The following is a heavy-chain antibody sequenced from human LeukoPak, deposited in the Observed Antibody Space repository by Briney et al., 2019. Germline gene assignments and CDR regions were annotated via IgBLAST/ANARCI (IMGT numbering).Heavy chain of an antibody. Sequence: SETLSLTCTVSGGSISSSSYYWGWIRQPPGKGLEWIGSIYYSGSTYYNPPLKSRVTISVDTSKNQFSLKLSSVTAADTAVYYCARDRAYGSGSYYNRAFDIWGQGTMVTVSS. CDR3: ARDRAYGSGSYYNRAFDI. V-gene: IGHV4-39*07. D-gene: IGHD3-10*01. CDR2: IYYSGST. CDR1: GGSISSSSYY. J-gene: IGHJ3*02.